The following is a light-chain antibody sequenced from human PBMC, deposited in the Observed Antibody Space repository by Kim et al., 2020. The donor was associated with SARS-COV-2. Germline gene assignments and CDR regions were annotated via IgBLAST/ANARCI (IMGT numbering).Light chain of an antibody. CDR3: QKYDTAPWT. CDR2: AAS. J-gene: IGKJ1*01. Sequence: DIQMTQSPSSLSVSVGVRVTITCRASQGITNSLAWYQQKPGKVPQLLIYAASALQSGVPSRFSGSGSGTDFTLTISSLQPEDVATYYCQKYDTAPWTFGQGTKVDIK. CDR1: QGITNS. V-gene: IGKV1-27*01.